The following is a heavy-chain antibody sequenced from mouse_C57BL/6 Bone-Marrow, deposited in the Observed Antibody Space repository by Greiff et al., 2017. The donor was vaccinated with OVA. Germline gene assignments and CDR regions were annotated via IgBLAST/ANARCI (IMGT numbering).Heavy chain of an antibody. CDR3: ARGPTYYYYAMDY. D-gene: IGHD5-5*01. CDR2: IDPSDSYT. CDR1: GYTFTSYW. Sequence: QVQLQQPGAELVKPGASVKLSCKASGYTFTSYWMQWVKQRPGQGLEWIGEIDPSDSYTNYNQKFKGKATLTVDTYTSTAYMQLSSLTSEDSAVYYCARGPTYYYYAMDYWGQGTSVTVSS. J-gene: IGHJ4*01. V-gene: IGHV1-50*01.